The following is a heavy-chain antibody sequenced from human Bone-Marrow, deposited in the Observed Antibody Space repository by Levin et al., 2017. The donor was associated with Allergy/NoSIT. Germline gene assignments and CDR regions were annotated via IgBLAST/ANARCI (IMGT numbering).Heavy chain of an antibody. J-gene: IGHJ4*02. CDR3: AGRGVLRGAQDY. CDR1: GFTFSSYW. V-gene: IGHV3-7*01. CDR2: IKQDGSEK. D-gene: IGHD4/OR15-4a*01. Sequence: GESLKISCAASGFTFSSYWMSWVRQAPGKGLEWVANIKQDGSEKYYVDSVKGRFTISRDNAKNSLYLQMNSLRAEDTAVYYCAGRGVLRGAQDYWGQGTLVTVSS.